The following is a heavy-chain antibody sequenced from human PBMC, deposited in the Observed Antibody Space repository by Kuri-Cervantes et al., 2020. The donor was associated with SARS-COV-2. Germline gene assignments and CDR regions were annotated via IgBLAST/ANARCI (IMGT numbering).Heavy chain of an antibody. V-gene: IGHV3-49*03. Sequence: GESLKISCTASGFTFGDYAMSWFRQAPGKGLEWVGFITSKAYGGTTEYAASVKGRFTISRDDSKSIAYLQMNSLKTEDTAVYYCTTDREWEPILDYYGMDVWGQGTTVTVSS. CDR1: GFTFGDYA. CDR3: TTDREWEPILDYYGMDV. CDR2: ITSKAYGGTT. J-gene: IGHJ6*02. D-gene: IGHD1-26*01.